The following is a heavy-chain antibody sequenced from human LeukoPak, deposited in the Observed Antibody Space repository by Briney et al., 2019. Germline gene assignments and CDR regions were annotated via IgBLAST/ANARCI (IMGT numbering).Heavy chain of an antibody. D-gene: IGHD3-10*01. CDR3: ARVTGMVRGRWFDP. V-gene: IGHV4-4*02. CDR1: GGSISSSNW. J-gene: IGHJ5*02. Sequence: SETLSLTCVVSGGSISSSNWWSWVRRPPGKGLEWIGEIYHSGSTNYNPSLKSRVTISVDKSKNQFSLKLSSVTAADTAVYYCARVTGMVRGRWFDPWGQGTLVTVSS. CDR2: IYHSGST.